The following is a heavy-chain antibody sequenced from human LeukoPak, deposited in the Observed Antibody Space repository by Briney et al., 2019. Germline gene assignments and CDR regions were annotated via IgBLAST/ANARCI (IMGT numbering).Heavy chain of an antibody. Sequence: PGESLKISCQGSGYIFTTYWIGWVRQVPGKGLEWMGIIFPGDSDTIYSPSFQGQVTISADKSINTAYLQWSSLKASDTAMYYCATSESQTKFDYWGQGTLVTASS. J-gene: IGHJ4*02. CDR2: IFPGDSDT. CDR1: GYIFTTYW. V-gene: IGHV5-51*01. CDR3: ATSESQTKFDY. D-gene: IGHD1/OR15-1a*01.